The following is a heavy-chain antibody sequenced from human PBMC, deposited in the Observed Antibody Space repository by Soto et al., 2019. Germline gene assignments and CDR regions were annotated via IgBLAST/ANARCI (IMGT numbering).Heavy chain of an antibody. V-gene: IGHV4-34*01. CDR1: GGSFSGYY. Sequence: SETLSLTCAVYGGSFSGYYWSWIRQPPGKGLEWIGEINHSGSTNYNPSLKSRVTISVETSKNQFSLRLSSVTAADTAVYYCARGPFITHDYGDYDSAYWGQGTLVPGSS. J-gene: IGHJ4*02. CDR3: ARGPFITHDYGDYDSAY. CDR2: INHSGST. D-gene: IGHD4-17*01.